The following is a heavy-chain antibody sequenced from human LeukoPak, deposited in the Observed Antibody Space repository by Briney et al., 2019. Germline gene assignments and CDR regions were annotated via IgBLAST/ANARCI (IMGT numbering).Heavy chain of an antibody. D-gene: IGHD6-19*01. J-gene: IGHJ4*02. CDR1: GGSISSYY. CDR2: IYYSGST. V-gene: IGHV4-59*12. Sequence: PPETLSLTCNVSGGSISSYYWSWIRQPPGKGLEWIGYIYYSGSTNYNPSLKSRVTISVDTSKNQFSLKLSSVTAADTAVYYCARWWLIKGFDYWGQGTLVTVSS. CDR3: ARWWLIKGFDY.